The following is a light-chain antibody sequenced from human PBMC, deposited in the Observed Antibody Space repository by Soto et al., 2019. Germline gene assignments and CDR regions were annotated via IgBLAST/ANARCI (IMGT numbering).Light chain of an antibody. V-gene: IGLV2-8*01. CDR3: NSYGGSDNYV. J-gene: IGLJ1*01. Sequence: QSVLTQPPSASGSPGQSVTISCTGTTSDVGGYNYVSWHQQYPGKAPRLIMYDVSKRPSGVPDRFTGSKSGNTASLTVSGLQAEDEADYYCNSYGGSDNYVFGTGTKVTVL. CDR2: DVS. CDR1: TSDVGGYNY.